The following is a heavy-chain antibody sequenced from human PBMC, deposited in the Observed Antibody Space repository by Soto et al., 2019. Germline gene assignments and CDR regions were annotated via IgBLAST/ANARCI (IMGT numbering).Heavy chain of an antibody. CDR3: ASKAVAANYYYYGMDV. D-gene: IGHD6-19*01. CDR2: ISSSSSTI. Sequence: GGSLRLSCAASGFTFSSYSMNWVRQAPGKGLEWVSYISSSSSTIYYADSVKGRFTISRDNAKNSLYLQMNSLRDEDTAVYYCASKAVAANYYYYGMDVWGQGTTVTVSS. CDR1: GFTFSSYS. J-gene: IGHJ6*02. V-gene: IGHV3-48*02.